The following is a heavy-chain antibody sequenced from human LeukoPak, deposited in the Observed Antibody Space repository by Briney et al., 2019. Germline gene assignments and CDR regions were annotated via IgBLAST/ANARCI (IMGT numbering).Heavy chain of an antibody. CDR2: IIPIFGTA. V-gene: IGHV1-69*06. CDR3: ASQVTKPGIAVAGFAFDI. D-gene: IGHD6-19*01. Sequence: SVKVSCKASGYTFTGYYMHWVRQAPGQGLEWMGGIIPIFGTANYAQKFQGRVTITADKSTSTAYMELSSLRSEDTAVYYCASQVTKPGIAVAGFAFDIWGQGTMVTVSS. J-gene: IGHJ3*02. CDR1: GYTFTGYY.